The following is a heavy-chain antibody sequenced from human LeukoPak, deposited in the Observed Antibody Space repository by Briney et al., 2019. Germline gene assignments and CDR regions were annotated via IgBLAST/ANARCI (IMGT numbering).Heavy chain of an antibody. CDR3: ARIMAGSFDY. CDR2: NYYSGST. Sequence: ASETLSLTCTVSGGSISSSSYYWGWIRQPPGKGLEWIGSNYYSGSTYYNPSLKSRVTISVDTSKNQFSLKLSSVTAADTAVYYCARIMAGSFDYWGQGTLVTVSS. J-gene: IGHJ4*02. V-gene: IGHV4-39*01. D-gene: IGHD6-19*01. CDR1: GGSISSSSYY.